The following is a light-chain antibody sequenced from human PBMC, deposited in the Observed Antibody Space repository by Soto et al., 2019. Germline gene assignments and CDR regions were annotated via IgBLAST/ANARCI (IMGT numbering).Light chain of an antibody. J-gene: IGKJ2*01. Sequence: DIVLTQSPGTLSLSPGERATLSCRASQTTSSSYLAWYQKKPGQAPRLLIYGASSRATGITDRFSGSGSGTDVTLTISRLEPEDVAVYYCQQFGSSHPRYTFGQGTKLEIK. V-gene: IGKV3-20*01. CDR1: QTTSSSY. CDR2: GAS. CDR3: QQFGSSHPRYT.